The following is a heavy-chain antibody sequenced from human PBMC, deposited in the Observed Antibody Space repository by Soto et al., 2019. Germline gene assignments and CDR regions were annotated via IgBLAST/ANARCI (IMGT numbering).Heavy chain of an antibody. V-gene: IGHV3-30-3*01. Sequence: QVQLVESGGGVVQPGRSLRLSCAASGFTFSSYAMHWVRQAPGKGLEWVAVISYDGSNKYYADSVKGRFTISRDNSKNTLYLQMNSLRAEDTAVYXCXXXXXXXXXXXXXYFDLWGRGTLVTVSS. CDR2: ISYDGSNK. CDR3: XXXXXXXXXXXXXYFDL. J-gene: IGHJ2*01. CDR1: GFTFSSYA.